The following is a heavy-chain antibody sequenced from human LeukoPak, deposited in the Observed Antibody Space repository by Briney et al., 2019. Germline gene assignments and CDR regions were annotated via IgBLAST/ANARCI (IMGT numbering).Heavy chain of an antibody. CDR3: ARAGYSYGYVYYYMDV. CDR1: GYTFTGYF. J-gene: IGHJ6*03. V-gene: IGHV1-2*02. CDR2: INPNSGGT. Sequence: GASVKVSCKASGYTFTGYFMHWVRQAPGQGLEWMGWINPNSGGTNYAQKLQGRVTMTRDTSISTAYMELSRLRSDDTAVYYCARAGYSYGYVYYYMDVWGKGTTVTISS. D-gene: IGHD5-18*01.